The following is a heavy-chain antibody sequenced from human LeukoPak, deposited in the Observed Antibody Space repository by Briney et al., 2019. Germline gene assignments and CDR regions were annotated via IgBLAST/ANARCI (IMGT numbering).Heavy chain of an antibody. CDR3: AKGDVSVTREFDY. CDR2: ISSGSSNI. J-gene: IGHJ4*02. D-gene: IGHD7-27*01. V-gene: IGHV3-21*01. CDR1: GFTFSSYV. Sequence: GGSLRLSCAASGFTFSSYVMHWVRQAPGKGLEWVSSISSGSSNIYYADSVKGRFTISRDNAQNSLYLQMNSLRAEDTAVYYCAKGDVSVTREFDYWGQGTLVTVSS.